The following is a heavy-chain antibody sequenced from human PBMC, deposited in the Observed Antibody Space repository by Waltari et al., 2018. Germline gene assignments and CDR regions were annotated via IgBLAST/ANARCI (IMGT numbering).Heavy chain of an antibody. V-gene: IGHV1-2*02. CDR1: GYTFTGYY. Sequence: QVQLVQSGAEVKKPGASVKVSCKASGYTFTGYYMHWVRQAPGQGLEWIGGINPNSGGTNYAQKFQGRVTMTRDTSISTAYMELSRLRSDDTAVYYCAKGRPYYYDSSGAYYFDYWGQGTLVTVSS. J-gene: IGHJ4*02. CDR2: INPNSGGT. D-gene: IGHD3-22*01. CDR3: AKGRPYYYDSSGAYYFDY.